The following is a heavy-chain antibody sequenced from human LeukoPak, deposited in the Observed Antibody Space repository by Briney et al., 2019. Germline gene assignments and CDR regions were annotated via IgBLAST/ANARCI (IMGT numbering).Heavy chain of an antibody. Sequence: GGSLRLSCAASGFTFSSYWMSWVRQAPGKGLEWVANIKEDGSEKYYADSVKGRFTISRDNAKNSLYLQMNSLRAEDTAVYYCASPRGSGWYLFDYWGQGTLVTVSS. D-gene: IGHD6-19*01. CDR2: IKEDGSEK. CDR1: GFTFSSYW. CDR3: ASPRGSGWYLFDY. V-gene: IGHV3-7*01. J-gene: IGHJ4*02.